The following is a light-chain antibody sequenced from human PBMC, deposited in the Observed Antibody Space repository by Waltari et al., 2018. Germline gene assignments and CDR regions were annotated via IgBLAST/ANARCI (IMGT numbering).Light chain of an antibody. V-gene: IGLV8-61*01. CDR3: ALYMGSGIWV. Sequence: QTVVTQEPSLSVSPGGTVTLTCALSSGSLSTTSYATWYQQTPGQAPRTLMYKAKRRSLGGPDRFSGSILGNTAALTITGAQADDESDYYCALYMGSGIWVFGGGTRLTVL. CDR2: KAK. J-gene: IGLJ3*02. CDR1: SGSLSTTSY.